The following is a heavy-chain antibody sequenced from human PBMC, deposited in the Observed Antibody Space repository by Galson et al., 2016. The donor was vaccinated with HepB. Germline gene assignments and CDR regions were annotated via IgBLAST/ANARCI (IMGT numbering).Heavy chain of an antibody. CDR2: ISGSTGRT. D-gene: IGHD1-1*01. CDR1: GYTFSNYA. Sequence: SLRLSCAASGYTFSNYAMSWVRQAPGKGLEWVSAISGSTGRTYYADSVKGHFTIARDNSKNTRYLQMNSLRAGDTALYYCAKESPKNAGGAFDIWGQGTMVTVSS. V-gene: IGHV3-23*01. J-gene: IGHJ3*02. CDR3: AKESPKNAGGAFDI.